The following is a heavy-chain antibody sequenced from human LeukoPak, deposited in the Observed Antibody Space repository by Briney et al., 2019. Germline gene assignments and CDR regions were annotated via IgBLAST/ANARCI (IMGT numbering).Heavy chain of an antibody. D-gene: IGHD3-16*01. Sequence: GASVKVSCKASGGTFRRFAMSWVRQAPGQGLEWMGWINPNSGGTNYAQKFQGRVTMTRDTSINTAYMELSRLRSDDTAVYYCASLGHTSDFDYWGQGALVTVSS. V-gene: IGHV1-2*02. CDR2: INPNSGGT. J-gene: IGHJ4*02. CDR1: GGTFRRFA. CDR3: ASLGHTSDFDY.